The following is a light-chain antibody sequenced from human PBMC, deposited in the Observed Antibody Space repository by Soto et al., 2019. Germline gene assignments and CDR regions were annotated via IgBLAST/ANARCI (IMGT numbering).Light chain of an antibody. Sequence: EVVLTQSPATLSLSPGERATLSCRASQDIGPYLAWYQQKPGQAPRLLIHDASKRATGIPPRFSGSGSGPDFTLTISSLEPEHFAIYYCQQRSAIFTFGPGTKVDIK. CDR3: QQRSAIFT. J-gene: IGKJ3*01. V-gene: IGKV3-11*01. CDR1: QDIGPY. CDR2: DAS.